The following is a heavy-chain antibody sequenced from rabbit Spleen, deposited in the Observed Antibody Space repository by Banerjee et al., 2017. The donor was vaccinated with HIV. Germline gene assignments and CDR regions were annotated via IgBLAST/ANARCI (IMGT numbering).Heavy chain of an antibody. CDR3: ARGGYIGYAGDGYGSDL. D-gene: IGHD4-2*01. CDR1: GFSFSSSYY. V-gene: IGHV1S45*01. Sequence: QEQLEESGGDLVKPEGSLTLTCTASGFSFSSSYYMCWVRQAPGKGLEWIACIYAGSSGSTYYASWAKGRFTISKTSSTTVTLQMTSLTAADTATYFCARGGYIGYAGDGYGSDLWGPGTLVTVS. J-gene: IGHJ4*01. CDR2: IYAGSSGST.